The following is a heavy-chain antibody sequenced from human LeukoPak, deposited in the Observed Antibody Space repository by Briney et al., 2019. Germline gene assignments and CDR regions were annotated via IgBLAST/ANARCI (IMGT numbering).Heavy chain of an antibody. CDR2: ISSSSSTI. CDR1: GFTFSDYY. CDR3: ARVGYSSSWYVSYYFDY. J-gene: IGHJ4*02. V-gene: IGHV3-11*04. D-gene: IGHD6-13*01. Sequence: GGSLRLSCAASGFTFSDYYMSWIRQAPGKGLEWVSYISSSSSTIYYADSVKGRFTISRDNAKNSLYLQMNSPRAEDTAVYYCARVGYSSSWYVSYYFDYWGQGTLVTVSS.